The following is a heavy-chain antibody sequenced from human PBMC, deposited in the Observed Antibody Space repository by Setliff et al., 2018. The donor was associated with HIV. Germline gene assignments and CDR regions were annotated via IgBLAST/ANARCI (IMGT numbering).Heavy chain of an antibody. V-gene: IGHV4-61*02. CDR3: AGDSAGSGRPFDY. J-gene: IGHJ4*01. Sequence: PSETLSLTCTVSGDSVRSRRYYWNWLRQPAGKGLEWIVRFDSTGGTDYNPSLKSRVTISLDTSRNQFSLKLASVTAADTAVYVCAGDSAGSGRPFDYWGPGISVTVSS. D-gene: IGHD2-15*01. CDR1: GDSVRSRRYY. CDR2: FDSTGGT.